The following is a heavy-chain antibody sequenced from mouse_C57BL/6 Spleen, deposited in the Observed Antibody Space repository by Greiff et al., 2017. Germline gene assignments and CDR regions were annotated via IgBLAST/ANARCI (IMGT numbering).Heavy chain of an antibody. CDR3: TRAKEIYYYCSSYRTSMDY. D-gene: IGHD1-1*01. Sequence: VQLQQSGAELVRPGASVTLSCKASGFTFTDYEMHWVKQTPVHGLEWIGAIDPETGGTAYNQKFKGKAILTADKSSSTAYMELRSLTSEDSAVYYCTRAKEIYYYCSSYRTSMDYWGQGTSVTVSS. CDR1: GFTFTDYE. CDR2: IDPETGGT. V-gene: IGHV1-15*01. J-gene: IGHJ4*01.